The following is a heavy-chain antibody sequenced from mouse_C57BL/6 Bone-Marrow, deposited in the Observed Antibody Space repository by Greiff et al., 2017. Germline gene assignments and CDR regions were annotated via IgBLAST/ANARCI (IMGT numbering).Heavy chain of an antibody. CDR3: ARPYSSSYDYDWFAY. D-gene: IGHD2-4*01. CDR1: GYTFTSYW. J-gene: IGHJ3*01. V-gene: IGHV1-69*01. CDR2: IDPSDSYT. Sequence: QVQLQQPGAELVMPGASVKLSCKASGYTFTSYWMHWVKQRPGQGLEWIGEIDPSDSYTNYNQKFKGKSTLTVDKSSSTAYMQLSSLTSEDSAVYYCARPYSSSYDYDWFAYWGQGTLFTVSA.